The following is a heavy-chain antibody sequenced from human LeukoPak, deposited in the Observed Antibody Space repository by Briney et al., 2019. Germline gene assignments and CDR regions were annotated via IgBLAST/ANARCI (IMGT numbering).Heavy chain of an antibody. J-gene: IGHJ4*02. CDR1: GFTFSTSW. CDR2: IHNDGGDT. CDR3: PSTARQSYFDY. V-gene: IGHV3-74*01. Sequence: PGGSLRLSCAASGFTFSTSWMHWVRQAPGKGLVWVSRIHNDGGDTNYADSVKGRFTISRDNAKNMLYLQMNSLRDEDTAVYYCPSTARQSYFDYWGQGILVTVSS.